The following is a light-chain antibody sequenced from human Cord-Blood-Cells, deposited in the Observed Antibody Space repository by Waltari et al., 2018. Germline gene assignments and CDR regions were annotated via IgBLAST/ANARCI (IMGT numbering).Light chain of an antibody. CDR1: SLRRYY. V-gene: IGLV3-19*01. Sequence: SSELTQDPAVSVALGQTVRITCQGDSLRRYYASWSQQKPGQAPVLVIYGKNNRPSGIPDRFSGSSSGNTASLTITGAQAEDEADYYCNSRDSSGNHQDVFGTGTKVTVL. CDR2: GKN. CDR3: NSRDSSGNHQDV. J-gene: IGLJ1*01.